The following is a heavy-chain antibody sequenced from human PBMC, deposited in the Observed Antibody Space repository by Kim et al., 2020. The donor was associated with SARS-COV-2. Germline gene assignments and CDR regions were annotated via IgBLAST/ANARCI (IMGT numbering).Heavy chain of an antibody. CDR3: VRDGMGGAFDI. V-gene: IGHV3-48*02. D-gene: IGHD3-16*01. CDR2: ITKSGATI. CDR1: GFTFSAYD. J-gene: IGHJ3*02. Sequence: GGSLRLSCATSGFTFSAYDMNWVRQAPGKGLEWLSFITKSGATIYYADSVQGRFTISRDNAKNSLYLQMNSLRDEDTALYYCVRDGMGGAFDICGQGTMVTVSS.